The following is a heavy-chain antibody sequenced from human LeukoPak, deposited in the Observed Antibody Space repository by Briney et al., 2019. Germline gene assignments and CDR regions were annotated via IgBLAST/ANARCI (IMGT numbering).Heavy chain of an antibody. CDR2: IYYSGST. J-gene: IGHJ4*02. D-gene: IGHD6-19*01. V-gene: IGHV4-39*07. Sequence: SETLSITCTVSGGSISSSSYYWGWIRQPPGKGLEWIGSIYYSGSTYYNPSLKSRVTISVDTSKNQFSLKLSSVTAADTAVYYCARVAGGGWYQVYWGQGTLVTVSS. CDR3: ARVAGGGWYQVY. CDR1: GGSISSSSYY.